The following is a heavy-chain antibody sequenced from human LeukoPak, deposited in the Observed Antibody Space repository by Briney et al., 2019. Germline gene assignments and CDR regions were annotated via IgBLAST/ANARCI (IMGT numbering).Heavy chain of an antibody. Sequence: SETLSLTCTVSGGSISSSRYYWGWIRQPPGKGLEWIGSIYYSGSTHYNPSLKSRVTIYVDTSKNQFSLKLSSVTAADTAVYYCARQMAKSVPVKQQLVQGNWFDPWGQGTLVTVSS. CDR1: GGSISSSRYY. D-gene: IGHD6-13*01. CDR3: ARQMAKSVPVKQQLVQGNWFDP. J-gene: IGHJ5*02. V-gene: IGHV4-39*01. CDR2: IYYSGST.